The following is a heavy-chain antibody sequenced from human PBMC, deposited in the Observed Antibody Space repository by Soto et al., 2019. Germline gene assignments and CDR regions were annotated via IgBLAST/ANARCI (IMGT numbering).Heavy chain of an antibody. CDR1: GNTITSILW. J-gene: IGHJ4*01. V-gene: IGHV4-4*02. CDR3: TTSHKREYFDY. CDR2: IYHSGSI. Sequence: MSRTDAVSGNTITSILWWRLVRQPPGKELELIGEIYHSGSINYSPSLKSRAVISADRSKNEFSLSLNYVTAADTAVYYCTTSHKREYFDYRSQGTLVTVSS. D-gene: IGHD1-1*01.